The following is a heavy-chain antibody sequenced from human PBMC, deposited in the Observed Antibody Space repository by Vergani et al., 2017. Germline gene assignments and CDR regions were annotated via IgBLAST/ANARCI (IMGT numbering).Heavy chain of an antibody. Sequence: QLQLQESGPGLVKPSETLSLTCTVSGGSITYGAFYWGWIRQSPGKGLEWIGSIYYSENKFYNPSLESRVTLSIETTNNQFSLKLKSVTAADTAVYYCARCFRDEGMIYGGTVENWFDPWGQGTLVTVSS. J-gene: IGHJ5*02. D-gene: IGHD3-22*01. CDR1: GGSITYGAFY. V-gene: IGHV4-39*01. CDR2: IYYSENK. CDR3: ARCFRDEGMIYGGTVENWFDP.